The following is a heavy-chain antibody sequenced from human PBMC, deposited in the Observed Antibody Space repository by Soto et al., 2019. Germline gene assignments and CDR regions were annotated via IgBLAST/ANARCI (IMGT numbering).Heavy chain of an antibody. Sequence: ASVKVSCKSSGYTFTGYYVHWVRQAPGQGLECMGWINPNSGGTIYPQKFQGRVTMTRDTSISTAYMELRSLRSDDTAVYYCASTGNYGSGTSFRVDYWGQGTLVTVSS. CDR2: INPNSGGT. V-gene: IGHV1-2*02. D-gene: IGHD3-10*01. CDR1: GYTFTGYY. CDR3: ASTGNYGSGTSFRVDY. J-gene: IGHJ4*02.